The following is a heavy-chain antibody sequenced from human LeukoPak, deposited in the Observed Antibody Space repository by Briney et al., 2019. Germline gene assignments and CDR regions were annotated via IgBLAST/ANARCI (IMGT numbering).Heavy chain of an antibody. CDR3: AGDLRYYYDSSGYYLGTYYYYMDV. D-gene: IGHD3-22*01. CDR2: ISAYNGNT. Sequence: ASVKVSCKASGYTFTSYGISWVRQAPGQGLEWMGWISAYNGNTNYAQKLQGRVTMTTDTSTSTAYMELRSLRSDDTAVYYCAGDLRYYYDSSGYYLGTYYYYMDVWGKGTTVTVSS. J-gene: IGHJ6*03. CDR1: GYTFTSYG. V-gene: IGHV1-18*01.